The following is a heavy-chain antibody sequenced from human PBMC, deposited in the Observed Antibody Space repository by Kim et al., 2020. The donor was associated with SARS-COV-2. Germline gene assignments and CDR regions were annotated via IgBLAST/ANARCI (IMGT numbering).Heavy chain of an antibody. CDR3: EMFDSSGFPDY. V-gene: IGHV4-39*01. D-gene: IGHD3-22*01. J-gene: IGHJ4*02. CDR2: IYYSGST. Sequence: SETLSLTCTVSGGSISSSSYYWGWIRQPPGKGLEWIGSIYYSGSTYYNPSLKSRVTISVDTSKNQFSLKLSSVTAADTAVYYCEMFDSSGFPDYWGQGTLVTVSS. CDR1: GGSISSSSYY.